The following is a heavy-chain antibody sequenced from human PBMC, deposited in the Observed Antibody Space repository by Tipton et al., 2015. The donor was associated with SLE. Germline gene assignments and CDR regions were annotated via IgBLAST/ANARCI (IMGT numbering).Heavy chain of an antibody. V-gene: IGHV4-59*11. CDR3: ARGGCSSSSCLKGFDP. Sequence: TLSLTCTVSSGSISSHYWSWIRQPPGKGLEWIGYIYYSGSTNYNPSLKSRVTISLATSRNQFSLKLSSVTAADTAVYYCARGGCSSSSCLKGFDPWGQGTLVTVSS. CDR1: SGSISSHY. CDR2: IYYSGST. J-gene: IGHJ5*02. D-gene: IGHD2-2*01.